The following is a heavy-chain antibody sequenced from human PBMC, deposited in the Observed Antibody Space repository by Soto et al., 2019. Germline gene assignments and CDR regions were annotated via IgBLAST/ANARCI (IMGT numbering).Heavy chain of an antibody. CDR2: INHSGST. J-gene: IGHJ4*02. D-gene: IGHD6-13*01. V-gene: IGHV4-34*01. CDR3: ARVPVEAAGYIHY. CDR1: SGSFSGYY. Sequence: SETLSLTCAVYSGSFSGYYWSWIRQPPGKGLEWIGEINHSGSTNYNPSLKSRVTISVDTSKNQFSLKLSSVTAADTAVYYCARVPVEAAGYIHYWGQGTLVTVSS.